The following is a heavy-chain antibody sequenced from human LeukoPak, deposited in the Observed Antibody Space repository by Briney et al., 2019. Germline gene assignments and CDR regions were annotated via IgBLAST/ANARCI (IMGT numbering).Heavy chain of an antibody. D-gene: IGHD1-26*01. CDR3: AREIVGATEGH. CDR1: GYSISSGYY. V-gene: IGHV4-38-2*02. Sequence: SETLSLTCTVSGYSISSGYYWGWIRQPPGKGLEWIGSIYHSGSTYYNPSLKSRVTISVDTSKNQFSLKLSSVTAADTAVYYCAREIVGATEGHWGQGTLVTVSS. CDR2: IYHSGST. J-gene: IGHJ4*02.